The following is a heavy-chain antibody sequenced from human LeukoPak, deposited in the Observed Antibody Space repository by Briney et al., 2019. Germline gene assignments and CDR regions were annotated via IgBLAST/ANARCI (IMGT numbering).Heavy chain of an antibody. CDR1: GFTFSNFA. CDR3: ARERDSSGYVLAY. V-gene: IGHV3-23*03. D-gene: IGHD3-22*01. J-gene: IGHJ4*02. CDR2: IYSGGAT. Sequence: GGSLRLSCAASGFTFSNFAMSWARQAPGKGLEWVSVIYSGGATYYIDSVKGRFTISRDNSKNTLYLQMNSLRAEDTAVYYCARERDSSGYVLAYWGQGTLVTVSS.